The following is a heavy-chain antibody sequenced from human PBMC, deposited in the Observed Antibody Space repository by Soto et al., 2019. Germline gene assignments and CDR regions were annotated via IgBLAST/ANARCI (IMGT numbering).Heavy chain of an antibody. CDR3: AKDLADCGGDCYPTDYYYYGMDV. V-gene: IGHV3-64*04. CDR1: GFTFSTYA. CDR2: ISNNGGST. J-gene: IGHJ6*02. Sequence: PGGSLRLSCSASGFTFSTYAMHWVRQAPGKGLEYVSAISNNGGSTYYADSVKGRFTISRDNSKNTLYLQMNSLRAEDTAVYYCAKDLADCGGDCYPTDYYYYGMDVWGQGTTVTVSS. D-gene: IGHD2-21*02.